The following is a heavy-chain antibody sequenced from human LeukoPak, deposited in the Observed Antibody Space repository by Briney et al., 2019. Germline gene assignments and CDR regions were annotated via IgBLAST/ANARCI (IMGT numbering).Heavy chain of an antibody. CDR2: IYPGDSDT. CDR1: GYNFTSYW. D-gene: IGHD6-6*01. V-gene: IGHV5-51*03. CDR3: ARTYIAARPGAYYYMDV. J-gene: IGHJ6*03. Sequence: GESLKLSCKGSGYNFTSYWIGWVRQMPAKGLDWVGIIYPGDSDTTYSPSFQGQVTSSADKSISTAYLQWSSLKASDTAMYYWARTYIAARPGAYYYMDVWGKGTTVTVSS.